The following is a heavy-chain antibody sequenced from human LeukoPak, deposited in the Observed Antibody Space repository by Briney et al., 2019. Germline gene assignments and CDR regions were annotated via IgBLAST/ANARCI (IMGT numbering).Heavy chain of an antibody. CDR3: ARQNDYGDYEDAFDI. D-gene: IGHD4-17*01. Sequence: GESLKISSKGSGYSFASYWIGWVRQMPAKGLERMGIIYPGDSDTRYSPSFQGQVTISADKSISTAYLQWSSLKASDTAMYYCARQNDYGDYEDAFDIWGQGTMVTVSS. J-gene: IGHJ3*02. CDR2: IYPGDSDT. V-gene: IGHV5-51*01. CDR1: GYSFASYW.